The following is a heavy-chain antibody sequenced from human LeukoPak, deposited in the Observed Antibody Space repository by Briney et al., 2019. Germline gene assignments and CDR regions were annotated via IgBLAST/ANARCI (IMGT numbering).Heavy chain of an antibody. D-gene: IGHD3-22*01. CDR1: GDSISTSSYY. Sequence: PSEALSLTCTVSGDSISTSSYYWGWIRQPPGKGLEWLGSIYYSGSTYYNPSLKSRVTISVDTSKNQFSLNLYSVTAADTAVFYCARSYYYDYRQIDYWGQGTLVTVSS. CDR2: IYYSGST. CDR3: ARSYYYDYRQIDY. J-gene: IGHJ4*02. V-gene: IGHV4-39*01.